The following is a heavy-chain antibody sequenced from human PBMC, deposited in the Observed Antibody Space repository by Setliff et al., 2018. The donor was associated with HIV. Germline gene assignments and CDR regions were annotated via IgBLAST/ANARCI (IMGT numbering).Heavy chain of an antibody. Sequence: KPSETLSLTCTVSGGSIRSRDYSWGWIRQPPGKGLEWIGEIYHTGSTIYNPPLKSRVTISVDKSNNRFSLKMNYVTAADAAVYYCASVTMVRLIGVYHMDVWGKGTPVTVSS. CDR1: GGSIRSRDYS. CDR2: IYHTGST. D-gene: IGHD3-10*01. V-gene: IGHV4-39*07. J-gene: IGHJ6*03. CDR3: ASVTMVRLIGVYHMDV.